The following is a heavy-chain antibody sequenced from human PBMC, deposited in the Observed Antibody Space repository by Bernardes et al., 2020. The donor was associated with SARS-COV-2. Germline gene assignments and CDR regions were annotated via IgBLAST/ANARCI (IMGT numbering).Heavy chain of an antibody. CDR3: ARYLAFLFRGRYYGMDV. V-gene: IGHV3-33*01. CDR2: IWNDGSKK. Sequence: GSLRPSCAASGFTSTTYGMHWVRQAPGKGLEGVAVIWNDGSKKYYADPVKGRFTISRDISKTTMYLQMNSLRAEDTAVYYCARYLAFLFRGRYYGMDVWGQGTTVTVSS. J-gene: IGHJ6*02. CDR1: GFTSTTYG. D-gene: IGHD3-3*01.